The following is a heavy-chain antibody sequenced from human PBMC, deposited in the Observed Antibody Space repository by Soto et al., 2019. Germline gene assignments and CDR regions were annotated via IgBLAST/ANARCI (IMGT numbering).Heavy chain of an antibody. Sequence: GGSLRLSCAASVFSFSNHGMQWVRQAPGKGLEWVAVISYDGNVKYYTDSVKGRFTISRDNSQSTLFLQMDSLRPEDAAVYYCAKDLKVSGGFHGSLNYYYGMDVWGQGTTVTVSS. CDR1: VFSFSNHG. D-gene: IGHD3-10*01. J-gene: IGHJ6*02. CDR3: AKDLKVSGGFHGSLNYYYGMDV. CDR2: ISYDGNVK. V-gene: IGHV3-30*18.